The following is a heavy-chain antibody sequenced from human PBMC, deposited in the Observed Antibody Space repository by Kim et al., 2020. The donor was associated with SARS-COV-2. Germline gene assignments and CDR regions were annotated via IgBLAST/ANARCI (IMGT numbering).Heavy chain of an antibody. CDR1: VYTFTDYY. J-gene: IGHJ5*02. D-gene: IGHD3-22*01. V-gene: IGHV1-2*02. CDR2: LNPKTGDT. Sequence: ASVKVSCKASVYTFTDYYMHWVRQAPGQGLEWMGWLNPKTGDTNYAPKFQGRITMTRDTSINTASMELRRLTSDDTAIYYCAKEDTYYDSPWGQGTLVTVSS. CDR3: AKEDTYYDSP.